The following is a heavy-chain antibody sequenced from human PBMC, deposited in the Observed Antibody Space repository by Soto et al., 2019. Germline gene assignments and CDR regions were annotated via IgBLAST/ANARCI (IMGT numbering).Heavy chain of an antibody. CDR1: GGSISSYY. D-gene: IGHD3-22*01. CDR2: IYYSGST. V-gene: IGHV4-59*08. CDR3: ARHNRYYDSSGYYEFDY. Sequence: SETLSLTCTVSGGSISSYYWSWIRQPPGKGLEWIGYIYYSGSTNYNPSLKSRVTISVDTSKNQFSLKLSSVTAADTAVYYCARHNRYYDSSGYYEFDYWGQGTLVTVS. J-gene: IGHJ4*02.